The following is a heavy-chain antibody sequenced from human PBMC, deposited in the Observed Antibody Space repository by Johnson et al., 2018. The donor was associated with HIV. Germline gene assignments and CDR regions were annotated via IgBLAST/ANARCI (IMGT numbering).Heavy chain of an antibody. CDR3: AKDSGVATLVTGAFDI. Sequence: QVQLVESGGGVVQPGRSLRLSCAASGFTFSSYGMHWVRQAPGKGLEWVAVIAYYGSNTYYADSVKGRSTITRDNSKNTLYLQMNSLRAEDTAVYYCAKDSGVATLVTGAFDIWGQGTMVTVSS. V-gene: IGHV3-30*18. D-gene: IGHD4-23*01. J-gene: IGHJ3*02. CDR2: IAYYGSNT. CDR1: GFTFSSYG.